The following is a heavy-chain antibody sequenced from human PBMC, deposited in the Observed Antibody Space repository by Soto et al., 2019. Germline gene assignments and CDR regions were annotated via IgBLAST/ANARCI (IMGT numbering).Heavy chain of an antibody. CDR2: INPSSGST. D-gene: IGHD1-7*01. CDR1: GYPFTNYY. J-gene: IGHJ6*02. V-gene: IGHV1-46*01. CDR3: ARDANYALAFHYFDMDV. Sequence: QVQLVQSGPEVKKPGASVKVSCKASGYPFTNYYIDWVRQAPGQGPEWMGIINPSSGSTSTAQKFQGRVSRTRDTSASTVFMDLSGLSSEDTAIYYCARDANYALAFHYFDMDVWGQGTTVTVSS.